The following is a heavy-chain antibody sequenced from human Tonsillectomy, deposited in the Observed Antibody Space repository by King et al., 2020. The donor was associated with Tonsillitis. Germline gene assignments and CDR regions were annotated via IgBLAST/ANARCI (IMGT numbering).Heavy chain of an antibody. CDR2: IYSGGST. CDR3: ARVGRSITMLGRWFDP. CDR1: GFTVSSNY. D-gene: IGHD3-10*02. J-gene: IGHJ5*02. Sequence: VQLVESGGGLVQPGGSLRLSCAASGFTVSSNYMSWVRQAPGKGLEWVSVIYSGGSTYYADSVKGRFTISRDNSKNTLYLQMNSLRAEDTAVYYCARVGRSITMLGRWFDPWGQGTLVTVSS. V-gene: IGHV3-66*01.